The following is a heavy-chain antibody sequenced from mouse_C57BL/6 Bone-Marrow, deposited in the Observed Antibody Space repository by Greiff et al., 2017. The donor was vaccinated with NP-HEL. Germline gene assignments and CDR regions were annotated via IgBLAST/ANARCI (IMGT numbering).Heavy chain of an antibody. CDR1: GFTFSSYG. CDR3: ARQNFDY. J-gene: IGHJ2*01. CDR2: ISSGGSYT. V-gene: IGHV5-6*01. Sequence: EVHLVESGGDLVKPGGSLKLSCAASGFTFSSYGMSWVRQTPDKRLEWVATISSGGSYTYYPDSVKGRFTISSDNAKNTLYLQMSSLKSEDTAMYYCARQNFDYWGQGTTLTVSS.